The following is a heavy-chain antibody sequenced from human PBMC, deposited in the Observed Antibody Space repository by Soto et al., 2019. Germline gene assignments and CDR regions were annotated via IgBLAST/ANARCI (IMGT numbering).Heavy chain of an antibody. J-gene: IGHJ4*02. CDR1: GLNFRSAW. CDR2: IKSKVDGETA. CDR3: SPDLHDY. V-gene: IGHV3-15*01. Sequence: EVQLVESGGGLVKPGESLRLSCVASGLNFRSAWMSGVRQAPGKGLEWVGRIKSKVDGETADYAAPVRGRFALSRDDSKNMLYLQMDSLKTEDTAVYYCSPDLHDYWGQGTLVAVSS.